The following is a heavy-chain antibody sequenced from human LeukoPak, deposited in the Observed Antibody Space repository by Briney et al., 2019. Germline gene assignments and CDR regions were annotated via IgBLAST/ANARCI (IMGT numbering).Heavy chain of an antibody. CDR3: ARIRFETAHDAFDI. D-gene: IGHD1-1*01. J-gene: IGHJ3*02. CDR2: ISSSGSTI. CDR1: GFTFSSYE. Sequence: GGSLRLSCAASGFTFSSYEMNWVRQAPGKGLEWVSYISSSGSTIYYADSVKGRFTISRDNAKNSLYLQVNSLRAEDTAVYYCARIRFETAHDAFDIWGQGTMVTVSS. V-gene: IGHV3-48*03.